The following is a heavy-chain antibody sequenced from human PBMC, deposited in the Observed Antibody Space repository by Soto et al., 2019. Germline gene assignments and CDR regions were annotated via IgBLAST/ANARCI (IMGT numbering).Heavy chain of an antibody. D-gene: IGHD5-12*01. CDR3: ARATIRYYYGMDV. CDR1: GGSVSSGSYY. Sequence: PSDTLSLTCTVSGGSVSSGSYYWSRIRQPPGKGLEWIGFIYSSGSTNYSPSLKSRVTISVDTSKNQFSLKLSSVTAADTAVYYCARATIRYYYGMDVWGQGTTVT. CDR2: IYSSGST. J-gene: IGHJ6*02. V-gene: IGHV4-61*01.